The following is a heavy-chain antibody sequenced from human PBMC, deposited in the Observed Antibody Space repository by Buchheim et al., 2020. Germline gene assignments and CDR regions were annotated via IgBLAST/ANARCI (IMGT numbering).Heavy chain of an antibody. CDR3: ARVGFYGLGSYYNAPFDD. J-gene: IGHJ4*02. D-gene: IGHD3-10*01. V-gene: IGHV3-74*03. Sequence: EVQLVESGGGLVQPGGSLRLSCAASGFTFRNYWMHWVRQAPGKGLVWVSRIKSDGSSTTYADSVKGRFPISRDNAKNTLYLQMNSLRAEDTAVYYCARVGFYGLGSYYNAPFDDWGQGTL. CDR1: GFTFRNYW. CDR2: IKSDGSST.